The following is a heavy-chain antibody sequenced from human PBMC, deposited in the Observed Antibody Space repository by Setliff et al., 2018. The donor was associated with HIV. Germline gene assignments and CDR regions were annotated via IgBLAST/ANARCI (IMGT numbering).Heavy chain of an antibody. CDR3: AREDSSGELDY. CDR2: ISSSSSTI. CDR1: GFTFSSYS. D-gene: IGHD6-19*01. V-gene: IGHV3-48*04. Sequence: PGGSLRLSCAASGFTFSSYSMNWVRQAPGKGLEWVSYISSSSSTIYYADSVKGRFTISRDNAKNSLYLQMNSLRAEDTAVYYCAREDSSGELDYWGQGTLVTVSS. J-gene: IGHJ4*02.